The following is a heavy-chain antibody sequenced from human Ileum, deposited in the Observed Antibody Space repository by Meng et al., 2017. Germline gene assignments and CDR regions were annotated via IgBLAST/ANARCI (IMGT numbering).Heavy chain of an antibody. D-gene: IGHD6-6*01. V-gene: IGHV4-34*01. Sequence: VKHRQGGAGLLKPSVTLSLTSAVYGGSFSGYYCSWLRQPPGKGLEWIGEINHSGNTNYNPSLKSRVTLSLDTSKNHFSLNLTSVTAADTAVYYCARGREQQLVRGFGYWGQGTLVTVSS. J-gene: IGHJ4*02. CDR2: INHSGNT. CDR3: ARGREQQLVRGFGY. CDR1: GGSFSGYY.